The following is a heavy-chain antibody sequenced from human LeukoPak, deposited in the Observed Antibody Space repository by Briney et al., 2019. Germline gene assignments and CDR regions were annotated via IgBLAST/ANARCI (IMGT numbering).Heavy chain of an antibody. CDR3: ARGAVAGLSDLDY. J-gene: IGHJ4*02. Sequence: SQTLSLTCAISGDSVSSHGAAWNWIRQSPSRGLEWLGRTLYRSKWYHDYAVSLKGRITINPDTSKNQLSLQLSSVTPEDTAVYYCARGAVAGLSDLDYWGQGTLVTVSS. D-gene: IGHD6-19*01. V-gene: IGHV6-1*01. CDR2: TLYRSKWYH. CDR1: GDSVSSHGAA.